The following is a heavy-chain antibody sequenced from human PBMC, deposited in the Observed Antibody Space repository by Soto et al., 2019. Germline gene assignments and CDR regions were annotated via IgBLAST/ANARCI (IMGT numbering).Heavy chain of an antibody. J-gene: IGHJ5*02. V-gene: IGHV1-69*06. CDR1: GGTFSSYA. CDR2: IIPIFGTA. D-gene: IGHD3-22*01. Sequence: SVKVSCKASGGTFSSYAISWVRQAPGQGLEWMGGIIPIFGTANYAQKFQGRVTITADISTSTAYMELSSLRSEDTAVYYCARRAVITFWFDPWGQGTLVTVSS. CDR3: ARRAVITFWFDP.